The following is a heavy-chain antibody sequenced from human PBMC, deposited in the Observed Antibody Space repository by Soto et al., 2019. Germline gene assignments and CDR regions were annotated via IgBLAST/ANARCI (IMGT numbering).Heavy chain of an antibody. Sequence: ASAKVSCKASVYTFRGYYMDWGRQAPRQGIEWMGWFNPNRGGTNYAQKFQGRVTMTRDTSIGTACMELSRLRSDDTAVYYCARDSSDFWSGDPVSWFYPWGQGTLVTVSS. D-gene: IGHD3-3*01. CDR2: FNPNRGGT. CDR1: VYTFRGYY. CDR3: ARDSSDFWSGDPVSWFYP. V-gene: IGHV1-2*02. J-gene: IGHJ5*02.